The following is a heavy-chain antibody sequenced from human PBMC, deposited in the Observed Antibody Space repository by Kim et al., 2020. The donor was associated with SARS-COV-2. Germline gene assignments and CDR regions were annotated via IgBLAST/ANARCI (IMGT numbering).Heavy chain of an antibody. Sequence: GGSLRLSCAASGFTVSNNYMSWVRQAPGKGLEWVSVIYSAGMAYYADSVKGRFTISRDNSKNTLYLQMNSLRAEDTAVYYCARDAWRDWGQGTLVTVSS. J-gene: IGHJ4*02. CDR3: ARDAWRD. CDR1: GFTVSNNY. V-gene: IGHV3-53*01. CDR2: IYSAGMA.